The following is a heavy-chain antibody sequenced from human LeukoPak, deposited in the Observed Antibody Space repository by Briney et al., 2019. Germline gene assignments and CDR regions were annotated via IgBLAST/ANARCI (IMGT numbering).Heavy chain of an antibody. D-gene: IGHD5-12*01. CDR2: IYYSGST. Sequence: PSETLSLTCTVSGGSISSYYWSWIRQPPGKGLEWIGYIYYSGSTNYNPSLKSRVTISVDTSKNQFSLKLSSVTAADTAVYYCARRQRSGYSKEYYFDYWGQGTLVTVSS. CDR3: ARRQRSGYSKEYYFDY. J-gene: IGHJ4*02. V-gene: IGHV4-59*08. CDR1: GGSISSYY.